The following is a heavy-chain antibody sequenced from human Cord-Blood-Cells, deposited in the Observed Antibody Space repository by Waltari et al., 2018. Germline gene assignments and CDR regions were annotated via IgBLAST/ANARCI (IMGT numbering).Heavy chain of an antibody. CDR1: GYSISSGYY. D-gene: IGHD3-10*01. CDR3: ARDWAGDY. J-gene: IGHJ4*02. CDR2: IYHSGST. Sequence: QVQLQESGPGLVKPSETLSLTCAVSGYSISSGYYWGWIRQPPGKGLEGIGSIYHSGSTYYNPSLKSRVTISVDTSKNQFSLKLSSVTAADTAVYYCARDWAGDYWGQGTLVTVSS. V-gene: IGHV4-38-2*02.